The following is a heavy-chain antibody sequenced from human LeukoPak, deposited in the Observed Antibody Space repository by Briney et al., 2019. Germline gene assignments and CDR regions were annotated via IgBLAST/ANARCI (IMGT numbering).Heavy chain of an antibody. J-gene: IGHJ4*02. D-gene: IGHD3-10*01. CDR2: ISGSGDST. CDR3: VKLVGVGELFWGHFLEDF. Sequence: GGSLRLSCAASGFTFSSYGMSWVRQAPGKGLEWVSAISGSGDSTYYADSVKGRFTISRDNSKNTLYLQMNSLRAEDTAVYYCVKLVGVGELFWGHFLEDFWGQGTLVTVSS. CDR1: GFTFSSYG. V-gene: IGHV3-23*01.